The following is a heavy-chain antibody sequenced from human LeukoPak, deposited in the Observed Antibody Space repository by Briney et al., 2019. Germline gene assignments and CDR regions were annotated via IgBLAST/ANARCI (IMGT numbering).Heavy chain of an antibody. J-gene: IGHJ5*02. D-gene: IGHD4-17*01. CDR3: AKLPYGDYNHH. CDR2: IKPDGSDK. CDR1: GFTFSSHW. V-gene: IGHV3-7*05. Sequence: GGSLRLSCEASGFTFSSHWMSWVRQAPGKGLQWVVNIKPDGSDKYYVDSVKGRFTISRGNAKNSLSLQMNSLRAEDTAVYYCAKLPYGDYNHHWGQGTLVTVSS.